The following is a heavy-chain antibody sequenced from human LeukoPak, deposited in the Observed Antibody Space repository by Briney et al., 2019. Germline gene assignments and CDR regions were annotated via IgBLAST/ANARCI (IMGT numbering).Heavy chain of an antibody. V-gene: IGHV4-30-2*01. Sequence: PSQTLSLTCTVSGGSISSGGYYWSWIRQPPGKGLEWIGYIYHSGSTYYNPSLKSRVTISVDRSKNQFSLKLSSVTAADTAVYYCARRMHSSGYYYDLGYWYFDLWGRGTLVTVSS. CDR3: ARRMHSSGYYYDLGYWYFDL. D-gene: IGHD3-22*01. J-gene: IGHJ2*01. CDR1: GGSISSGGYY. CDR2: IYHSGST.